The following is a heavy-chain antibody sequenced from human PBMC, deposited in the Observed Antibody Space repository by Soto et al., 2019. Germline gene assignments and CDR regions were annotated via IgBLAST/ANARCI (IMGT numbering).Heavy chain of an antibody. CDR1: GFIFSSFG. CDR2: MAYDGSNA. Sequence: PGGSLRLPCAASGFIFSSFGKHWVRQAPGKGLETVELMAYDGSNAYYADSVKGRFPISRDKPKNTLYLQMASLRVEDTAVYYFAKDKLSSTDACDTWGQGTMVTVS. CDR3: AKDKLSSTDACDT. J-gene: IGHJ3*02. V-gene: IGHV3-30*18.